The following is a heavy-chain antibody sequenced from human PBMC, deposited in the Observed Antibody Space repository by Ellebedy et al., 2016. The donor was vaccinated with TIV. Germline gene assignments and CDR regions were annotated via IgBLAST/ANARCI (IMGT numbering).Heavy chain of an antibody. V-gene: IGHV1-18*04. J-gene: IGHJ4*02. CDR1: GYSFSIFG. CDR3: ARGARGDTTPNYFDY. CDR2: ISLYNGNT. Sequence: AASVKVSCKASGYSFSIFGFSWVRQPPGQGLEWMGWISLYNGNTKYSQKFQGRVNMTTDTSTTTVYMELRSLRSDDTAVYYCARGARGDTTPNYFDYWGQGTLVTVSS. D-gene: IGHD1-1*01.